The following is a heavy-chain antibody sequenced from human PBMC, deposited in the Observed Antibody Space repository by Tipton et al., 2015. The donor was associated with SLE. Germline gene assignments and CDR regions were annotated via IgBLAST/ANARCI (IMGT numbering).Heavy chain of an antibody. CDR3: ARDRSPLIDY. CDR1: GGTFSSYA. J-gene: IGHJ4*02. V-gene: IGHV1-18*01. Sequence: QSGAEVKKPGSSVKVSCKASGGTFSSYAISWVRQAPGQGLEWMGWISAYNGNTNYAQNLQGRVTMTTDTSTSTAYMELRSLRSDDTAVYYCARDRSPLIDYWGPGTLVTVSS. CDR2: ISAYNGNT.